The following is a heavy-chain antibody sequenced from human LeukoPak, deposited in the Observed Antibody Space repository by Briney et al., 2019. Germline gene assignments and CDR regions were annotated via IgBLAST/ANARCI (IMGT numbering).Heavy chain of an antibody. CDR1: GFTFGNYA. D-gene: IGHD2-2*01. Sequence: GGSLRLSCATSGFTFGNYAMHWARQAPGKGLEWVAVIAHDETNRFYADSVRGRFTISRDNSMNTLYLRMDSLRPEDTAVYFCARDLTPGAPDYFDSWGQGTLVTVSS. J-gene: IGHJ4*02. CDR2: IAHDETNR. V-gene: IGHV3-30*04. CDR3: ARDLTPGAPDYFDS.